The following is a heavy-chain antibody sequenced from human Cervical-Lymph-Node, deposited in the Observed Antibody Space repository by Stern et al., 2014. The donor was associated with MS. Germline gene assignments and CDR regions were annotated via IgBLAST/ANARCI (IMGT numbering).Heavy chain of an antibody. CDR1: GTTFSTYG. Sequence: QMQLGQSGAEVKKPGSSVKVSCKASGTTFSTYGINWVRQAPGQGLEWMGGLIPVFGTPNNAQKFKGRVTITADEATSTAYMELSSLKSDDTAMYYCAPEGWFDPWGQGTLVTVSS. V-gene: IGHV1-69*01. CDR2: LIPVFGTP. J-gene: IGHJ5*02. CDR3: APEGWFDP.